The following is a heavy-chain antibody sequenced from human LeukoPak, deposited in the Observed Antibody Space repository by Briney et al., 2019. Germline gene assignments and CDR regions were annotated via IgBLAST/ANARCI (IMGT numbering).Heavy chain of an antibody. Sequence: ASVKVSCKVSGYTLTELSMHWVRQAPGQGLEWMGWISAYNGNTNYAQKLQGRVTMTTDTSTSTAYMELRSLRSDDTAVYYCARFWEKCADYWGQGTLVTVSS. CDR3: ARFWEKCADY. CDR1: GYTLTELS. D-gene: IGHD1-26*01. CDR2: ISAYNGNT. J-gene: IGHJ4*02. V-gene: IGHV1-18*01.